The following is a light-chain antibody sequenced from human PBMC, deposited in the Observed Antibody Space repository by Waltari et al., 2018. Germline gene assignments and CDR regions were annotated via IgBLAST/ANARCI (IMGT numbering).Light chain of an antibody. CDR1: QSLLHSSGNTF. Sequence: DIVMTQSPLALSVTPGEPASTSCTSSQSLLHSSGNTFLYVYLQKPGQSPQLLIYLVSNRASGVPDRFSGSGSGTDFTLKISRVEAEDVGVYFCMQARQTPWTFGQGTKVEIK. J-gene: IGKJ1*01. V-gene: IGKV2-28*01. CDR2: LVS. CDR3: MQARQTPWT.